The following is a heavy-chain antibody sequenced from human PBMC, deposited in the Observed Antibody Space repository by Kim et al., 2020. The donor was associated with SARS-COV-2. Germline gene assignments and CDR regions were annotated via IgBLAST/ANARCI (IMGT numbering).Heavy chain of an antibody. V-gene: IGHV1-46*01. J-gene: IGHJ6*02. CDR3: ARVKSPCGMDV. CDR2: T. Sequence: TGYAQKFQGRVTMTRDTSTSTVYMELSSLRSEDTAVYYCARVKSPCGMDVWGQGTTVTVSS.